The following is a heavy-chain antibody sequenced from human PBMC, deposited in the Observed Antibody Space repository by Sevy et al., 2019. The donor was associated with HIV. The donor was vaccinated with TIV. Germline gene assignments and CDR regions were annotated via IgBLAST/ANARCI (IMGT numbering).Heavy chain of an antibody. CDR1: GFTFSDYY. CDR2: ISGSDNTI. D-gene: IGHD4-17*01. J-gene: IGHJ6*02. Sequence: GGSLRLSCVASGFTFSDYYMSWIRQAPGKGLEWLSYISGSDNTIYYADSVKGRFTISRDNAKNSLYLQMNSLRAGDTAVYYCARDHVKDGDLGDYYYSAMDVWGQGTSVTVSS. CDR3: ARDHVKDGDLGDYYYSAMDV. V-gene: IGHV3-11*01.